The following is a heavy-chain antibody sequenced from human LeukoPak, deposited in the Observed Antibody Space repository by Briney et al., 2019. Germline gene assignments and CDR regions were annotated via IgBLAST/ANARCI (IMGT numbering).Heavy chain of an antibody. Sequence: GGSLRLSCAASEFTFSSYAMQWVRQAPGKGLEWVSGISASGGSTWYADSVKGRFTISRDNSKNTLYLQMNSLRAEDTAVYYCAKGPSGPDYFDYWGQGTLVTVSS. CDR3: AKGPSGPDYFDY. CDR1: EFTFSSYA. D-gene: IGHD2-8*02. V-gene: IGHV3-23*01. J-gene: IGHJ4*02. CDR2: ISASGGST.